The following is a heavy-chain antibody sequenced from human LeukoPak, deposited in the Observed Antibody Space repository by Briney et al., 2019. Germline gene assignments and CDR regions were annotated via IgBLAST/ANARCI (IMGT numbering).Heavy chain of an antibody. J-gene: IGHJ4*02. D-gene: IGHD2-15*01. CDR1: GLTVSSNY. Sequence: PGGSLRLSCAASGLTVSSNYMRWVRQAPGKGLEWVSTIFTGDGTHYADSVKGRFTISRDNSKNTLYLQMNGLRAEDTAVYYCAKQLGYCSDGSCYFPYWGQGTLVTVSS. V-gene: IGHV3-53*01. CDR2: IFTGDGT. CDR3: AKQLGYCSDGSCYFPY.